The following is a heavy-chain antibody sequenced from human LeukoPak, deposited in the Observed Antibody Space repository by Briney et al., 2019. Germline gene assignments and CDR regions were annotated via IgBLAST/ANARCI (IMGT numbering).Heavy chain of an antibody. CDR3: ASTGDYYDSSGYLVDY. J-gene: IGHJ4*02. CDR1: GFTFSSYA. V-gene: IGHV3-23*01. D-gene: IGHD3-22*01. Sequence: GGSLRLSCAASGFTFSSYAMSWVRQAPGKGLEWASSISDSGGTTYYADPVKGRFTISRDNSKNTVYMEMNSLRAEDTAVYYCASTGDYYDSSGYLVDYWGQGTLVTVSS. CDR2: ISDSGGTT.